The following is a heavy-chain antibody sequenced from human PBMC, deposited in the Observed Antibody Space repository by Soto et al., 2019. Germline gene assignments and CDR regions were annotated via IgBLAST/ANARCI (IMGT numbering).Heavy chain of an antibody. J-gene: IGHJ3*02. Sequence: GGSLRLSCAASGFTFSSYEMTWVRQAPGKGLEWVSYISSSGSTIYYADSVTGRFTISRDNAKNSLYLQMNSLRAEETAVYYCAREYYDSRGYPDAFDIWGQGTMVTVSS. CDR1: GFTFSSYE. V-gene: IGHV3-48*03. D-gene: IGHD3-22*01. CDR3: AREYYDSRGYPDAFDI. CDR2: ISSSGSTI.